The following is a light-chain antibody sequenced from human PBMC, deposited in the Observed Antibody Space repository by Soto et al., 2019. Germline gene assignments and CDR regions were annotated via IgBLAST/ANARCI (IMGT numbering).Light chain of an antibody. J-gene: IGKJ1*01. CDR1: QSISTW. CDR2: GAS. CDR3: QQYNSYPWT. V-gene: IGKV1-5*01. Sequence: DIQMTQSPSTVSASEGDRVTITCRASQSISTWLAWYQQKPGKAPKLLIYGASSLETGVPSRFSGSGSGTEFTLTISSLQPDDFATYYCQQYNSYPWTFGQGTKVDI.